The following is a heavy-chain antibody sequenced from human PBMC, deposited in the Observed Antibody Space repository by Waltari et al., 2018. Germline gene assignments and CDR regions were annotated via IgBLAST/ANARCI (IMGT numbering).Heavy chain of an antibody. V-gene: IGHV1-8*02. CDR2: MNANIVHT. D-gene: IGHD2-2*01. CDR1: GYIFTSYD. J-gene: IGHJ5*01. Sequence: QVQLVQSGAEVKKPGASVKVSCKASGYIFTSYDINWVRQATGQGLEWIGWMNANIVHTGYAQTFQGRITLTMNTSISTAYMELSSLRSDDTAVYYCARPQTISTSWLASWGQGTLVTVSA. CDR3: ARPQTISTSWLAS.